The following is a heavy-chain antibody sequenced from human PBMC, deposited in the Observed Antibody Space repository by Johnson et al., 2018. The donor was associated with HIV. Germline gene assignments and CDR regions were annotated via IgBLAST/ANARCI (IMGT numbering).Heavy chain of an antibody. V-gene: IGHV3-11*04. D-gene: IGHD2-15*01. CDR1: GFTFSDYY. CDR2: ISVSGDPI. CDR3: ARSKDCSVGTCPDGFDI. Sequence: QVQLVESGGGLVQPGRSLRLSCAASGFTFSDYYMSWIRQAPGKGLEWVSYISVSGDPIYSADSVQGRFTTSRDNAKNSLYLQMDSLSAEDTAVYYCARSKDCSVGTCPDGFDIWGQGTMVIVSS. J-gene: IGHJ3*02.